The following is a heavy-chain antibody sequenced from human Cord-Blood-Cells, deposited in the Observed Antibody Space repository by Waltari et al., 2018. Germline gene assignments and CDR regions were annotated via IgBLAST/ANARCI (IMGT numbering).Heavy chain of an antibody. CDR3: ARQVLGISGIGVAFDI. J-gene: IGHJ3*02. V-gene: IGHV4-39*01. CDR2: IYYSEST. Sequence: QLQLQESGPGLVKPSETLSLTCTVSGGSISSSSYYWGWIRQPPGKWLEWIGRIYYSESTHYTPYLKSRVTISVATSKNQFSRKLSSVTAADTAVYYCARQVLGISGIGVAFDIWGQGTMVTVSS. D-gene: IGHD7-27*01. CDR1: GGSISSSSYY.